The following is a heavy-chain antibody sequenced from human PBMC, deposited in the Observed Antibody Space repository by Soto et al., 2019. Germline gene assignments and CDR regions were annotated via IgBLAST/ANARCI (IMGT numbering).Heavy chain of an antibody. CDR3: FILYGAARRGFDY. D-gene: IGHD2-8*01. J-gene: IGHJ4*02. Sequence: GESLKISCKGSGHIFSNYWIGWVRQMPGKGLEWMGIIYPGDSDTRYSPSFQGQVTISVDKSKNTAYLHWSSLKAPDTAIYYCFILYGAARRGFDYWGPGTLVTVSS. CDR1: GHIFSNYW. CDR2: IYPGDSDT. V-gene: IGHV5-51*01.